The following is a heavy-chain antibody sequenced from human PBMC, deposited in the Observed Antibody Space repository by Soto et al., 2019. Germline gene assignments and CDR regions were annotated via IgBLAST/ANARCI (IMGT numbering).Heavy chain of an antibody. CDR3: TRDPYLDY. CDR1: GFTFNSYA. J-gene: IGHJ4*02. CDR2: TSYDGRNE. V-gene: IGHV3-30*04. Sequence: QVQLVESGGGVVQPGRSLRLSCAASGFTFNSYAMHWVRQGPGKGLEWVAVTSYDGRNEYYADSVKGRFTISRDNSKNTVYLQINSLTAEDTAVYYCTRDPYLDYWGQGTLVTVSS.